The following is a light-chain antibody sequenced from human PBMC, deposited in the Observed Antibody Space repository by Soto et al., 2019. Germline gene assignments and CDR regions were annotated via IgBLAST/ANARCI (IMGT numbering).Light chain of an antibody. CDR1: SSDVGGYNY. V-gene: IGLV2-14*01. Sequence: QSALTQPASVSGSPGQSITISCTGTSSDVGGYNYVSWYQQHPGKAPKLMIYDVSNRPSGVSNRFSGSKSGNTASLTISGLQAEDEADYYCSSYTRRNFVVFGGGTKVTVL. J-gene: IGLJ2*01. CDR2: DVS. CDR3: SSYTRRNFVV.